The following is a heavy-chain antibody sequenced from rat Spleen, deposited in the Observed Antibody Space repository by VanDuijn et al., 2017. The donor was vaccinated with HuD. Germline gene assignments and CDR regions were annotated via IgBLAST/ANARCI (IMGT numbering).Heavy chain of an antibody. J-gene: IGHJ2*01. CDR3: ARRHYGYTDYFDY. V-gene: IGHV5-29*01. D-gene: IGHD1-9*01. Sequence: EVQLVESGGGLVQPGRSLKLSCAASGFTFSNYYMAWVRPAPTKGLEWVATISYDGGRIFYRDSVKGRFTISRDNAKSTLSLQMDSLRSEDTATYYCARRHYGYTDYFDYWGQGVMVTVSS. CDR1: GFTFSNYY. CDR2: ISYDGGRI.